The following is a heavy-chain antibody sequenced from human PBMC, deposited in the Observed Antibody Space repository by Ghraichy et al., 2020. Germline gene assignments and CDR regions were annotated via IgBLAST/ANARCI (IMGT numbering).Heavy chain of an antibody. V-gene: IGHV4-59*08. Sequence: SQTLSLTCTVSGGSISSYYWSWIRQPPGKGLEWIGYIYYSGSTNYNPSLKSRVTISVDTSKNQFSLKLSSVTAADTAVYYCARQSRGQYWYFDLWGRGTLVTVSS. CDR2: IYYSGST. CDR1: GGSISSYY. J-gene: IGHJ2*01. CDR3: ARQSRGQYWYFDL.